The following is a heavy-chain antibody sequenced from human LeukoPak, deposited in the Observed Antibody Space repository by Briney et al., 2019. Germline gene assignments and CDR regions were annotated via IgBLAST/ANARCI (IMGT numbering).Heavy chain of an antibody. D-gene: IGHD3-10*01. CDR1: GYTFTSYA. CDR2: INTNTGNP. CDR3: ARGRLWFGELFPDY. J-gene: IGHJ4*02. Sequence: ASVTVSCKASGYTFTSYAMNWVRQAPGQGREWRGWINTNTGNPTYAQCFTGRFVFSFDTSVSTAYLQISSLKAEDTAVYYCARGRLWFGELFPDYWGQGTLVTVSS. V-gene: IGHV7-4-1*02.